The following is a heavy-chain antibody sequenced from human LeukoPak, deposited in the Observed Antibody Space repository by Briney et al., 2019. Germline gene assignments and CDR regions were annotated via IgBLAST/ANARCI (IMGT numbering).Heavy chain of an antibody. CDR3: ARDLYSSSWYWFDP. D-gene: IGHD6-13*01. V-gene: IGHV4-4*02. CDR1: GASISNSNW. J-gene: IGHJ5*02. CDR2: IYHSGST. Sequence: SGNLSLTCAVAGASISNSNWWTWVRQPPGKGLEWIGEIYHSGSTNYKPSLKSRATISVAKSTNQFSLKLSSVTAADTAVYYCARDLYSSSWYWFDPWGQGTLVTVSS.